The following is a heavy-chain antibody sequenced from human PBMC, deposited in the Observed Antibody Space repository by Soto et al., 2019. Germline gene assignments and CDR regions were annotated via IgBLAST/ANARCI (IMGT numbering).Heavy chain of an antibody. V-gene: IGHV4-34*01. CDR1: GGSFSGYY. D-gene: IGHD5-18*01. Sequence: SETLSLTCAVYGGSFSGYYWSWIRQPPGKGLEWIGEINHSGSTNYNPSLKSRVTISVDTSKNQFSLKLSSVTAADTAVYYCARDRQRIQLSVGYYYYGMDVWGQGTTVTVSS. CDR2: INHSGST. CDR3: ARDRQRIQLSVGYYYYGMDV. J-gene: IGHJ6*02.